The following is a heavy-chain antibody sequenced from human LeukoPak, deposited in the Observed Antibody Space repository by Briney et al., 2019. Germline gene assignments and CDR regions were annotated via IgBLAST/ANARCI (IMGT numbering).Heavy chain of an antibody. CDR3: AKDAPVNIVVVPAANS. D-gene: IGHD2-2*01. V-gene: IGHV3-23*01. J-gene: IGHJ4*02. CDR1: GFTFSSYA. Sequence: GGSLRLPCAASGFTFSSYAMSWVRQAPGKGLEWVSAISGSGGSTYYADSVKGRFTISRDNSKNTLYLQMNSLRAEDTAVYYCAKDAPVNIVVVPAANSWGQGTLVTVSS. CDR2: ISGSGGST.